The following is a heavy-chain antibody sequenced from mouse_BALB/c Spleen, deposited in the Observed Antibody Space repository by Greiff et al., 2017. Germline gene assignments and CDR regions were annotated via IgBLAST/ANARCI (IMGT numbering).Heavy chain of an antibody. D-gene: IGHD1-1*01. V-gene: IGHV8-12*01. CDR1: GFSLSTSCMC. J-gene: IGHJ4*01. Sequence: QVTLKVSGPGILQPSQTLSLTCSFSGFSLSTSCMCVSWIRQPSGKGLEWLAHIYWDDDKRYNPSLTSRLTISKDTSSNQVFLKITSVDTADTATYYCARRALTTVYAMDYWGQGTSVTVSS. CDR2: IYWDDDK. CDR3: ARRALTTVYAMDY.